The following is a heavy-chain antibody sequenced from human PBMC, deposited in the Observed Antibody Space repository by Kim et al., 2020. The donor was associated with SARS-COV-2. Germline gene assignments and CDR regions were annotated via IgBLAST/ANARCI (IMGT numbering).Heavy chain of an antibody. Sequence: ASVKVSCKASGYTFTSYYMHWVRQAPGQGLEWMGIINPSGGSTSYAQKFQGRVTMTRDTSTSTVYMELSSLRSEDTAVYYCAREGWRELLGTCFDYWGQGTLVTVSS. V-gene: IGHV1-46*01. D-gene: IGHD1-26*01. CDR2: INPSGGST. CDR3: AREGWRELLGTCFDY. J-gene: IGHJ4*02. CDR1: GYTFTSYY.